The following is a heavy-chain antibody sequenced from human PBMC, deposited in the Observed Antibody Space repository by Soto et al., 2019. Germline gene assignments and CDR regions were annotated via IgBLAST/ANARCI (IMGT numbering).Heavy chain of an antibody. V-gene: IGHV2-5*02. J-gene: IGHJ3*02. CDR3: ARKGPGLLPFDI. CDR2: IYWDDNK. D-gene: IGHD2-15*01. Sequence: QITLKESGPTLVKPTQTLTLTCTFSGFSLSTRGVGVGWIRQPPGKALEWLALIYWDDNKHYSPSLKSSLTITKDTSKNQVVLTMTNMDPVDTATYYCARKGPGLLPFDIWGQGTMVTVSS. CDR1: GFSLSTRGVG.